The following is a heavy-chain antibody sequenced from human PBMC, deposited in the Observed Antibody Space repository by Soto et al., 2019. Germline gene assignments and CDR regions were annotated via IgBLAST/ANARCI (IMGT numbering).Heavy chain of an antibody. Sequence: GGSLRLSCAASGFTFSSYGMHWVRQAPGKGLEWVAVIWYDVSNKYYADSVEGRFTISRVNSKNTVYLQMNSLRLEDTAVYYCARGPSYSDSYFDHWGQGTLVTVS. J-gene: IGHJ4*02. V-gene: IGHV3-33*01. CDR2: IWYDVSNK. D-gene: IGHD4-17*01. CDR3: ARGPSYSDSYFDH. CDR1: GFTFSSYG.